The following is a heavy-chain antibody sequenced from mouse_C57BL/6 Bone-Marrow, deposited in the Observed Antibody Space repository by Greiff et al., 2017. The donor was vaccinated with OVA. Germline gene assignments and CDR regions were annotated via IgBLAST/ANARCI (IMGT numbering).Heavy chain of an antibody. J-gene: IGHJ2*01. Sequence: VMLVESGAELARPGASVRLSCKASGYTFTSYGISWVKQRTGQGLEWIGEIYPRSGNTYYNEKFKGKATLTADKSSSTAYMELRSLTSEDSAVYFCARSDALFDYWGQGTTLTVSS. CDR1: GYTFTSYG. V-gene: IGHV1-81*01. CDR2: IYPRSGNT. CDR3: ARSDALFDY.